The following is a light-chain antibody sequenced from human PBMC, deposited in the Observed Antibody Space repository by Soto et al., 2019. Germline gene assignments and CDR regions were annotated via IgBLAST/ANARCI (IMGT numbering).Light chain of an antibody. CDR2: AAS. J-gene: IGKJ1*01. CDR1: QGLGTN. V-gene: IGKV3-11*01. Sequence: TVMTQSPATLSVSPGARAPLSCRASQGLGTNLAWYQQRPGQAPRLLIYAASTRATGVPARFSGSGSGTDFTLTISSLEPEDFAVYYCQQRSNWPRTFGQGTKVDI. CDR3: QQRSNWPRT.